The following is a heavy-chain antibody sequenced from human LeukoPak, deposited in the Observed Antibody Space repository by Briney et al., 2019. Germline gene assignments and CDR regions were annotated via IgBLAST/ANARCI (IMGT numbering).Heavy chain of an antibody. V-gene: IGHV3-30-3*01. D-gene: IGHD3-22*01. CDR3: ASSRGIYYVSIFDY. CDR1: GFTFSSYA. CDR2: ISYDGSNK. J-gene: IGHJ4*02. Sequence: GGSLRLSCAASGFTFSSYAMHWVRQAPGKGLEWVAVISYDGSNKYYADSVKGRFTISRDNSKNTLYLQMNSLRAEDTAVYYCASSRGIYYVSIFDYWGQGTLVTVSS.